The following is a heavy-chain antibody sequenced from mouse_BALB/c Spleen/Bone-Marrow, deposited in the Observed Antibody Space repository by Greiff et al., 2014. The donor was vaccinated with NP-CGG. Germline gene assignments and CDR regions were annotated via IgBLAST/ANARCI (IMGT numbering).Heavy chain of an antibody. CDR2: IAPGSGDT. CDR3: ARREVRRAGCYFDY. J-gene: IGHJ2*01. V-gene: IGHV1S41*01. D-gene: IGHD2-14*01. CDR1: GYTFTSYW. Sequence: DLVKPGASVKLSCKASGYTFTSYWINWIKQRPGQGLEWIGRIAPGSGDTYYNEIFKGKSTLTVDTSSSTAYSQLSSLSSEVSSVYCCARREVRRAGCYFDYWGQGTTLTVSS.